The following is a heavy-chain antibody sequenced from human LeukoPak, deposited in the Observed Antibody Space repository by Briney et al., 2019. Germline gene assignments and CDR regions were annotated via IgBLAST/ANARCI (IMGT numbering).Heavy chain of an antibody. CDR2: IKQDGSEK. Sequence: GGSLRLSCAASGFTFSSCWMSWVRQAPGKGLEWVANIKQDGSEKYYVDSVKGQFTISRDNAKNSLYLQMNSLRVEDTAVYYCATVRWGEYFDYWGQGTLVTVSS. CDR1: GFTFSSCW. J-gene: IGHJ4*02. D-gene: IGHD3-10*01. CDR3: ATVRWGEYFDY. V-gene: IGHV3-7*01.